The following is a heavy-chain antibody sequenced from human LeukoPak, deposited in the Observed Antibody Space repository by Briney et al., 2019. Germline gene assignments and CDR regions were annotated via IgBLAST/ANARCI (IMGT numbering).Heavy chain of an antibody. CDR3: AVPWSGPAYYYDSSASWDY. Sequence: GGSLRLSCAASGFTFSDYYMSWIRQAPGKGLEWVSYISYSGTTIYYADSVKGRFTISRDNAKNSLYLQMNSLRAEDTAVYYCAVPWSGPAYYYDSSASWDYWGQGTLVTVSS. CDR2: ISYSGTTI. J-gene: IGHJ4*02. D-gene: IGHD3-22*01. CDR1: GFTFSDYY. V-gene: IGHV3-11*01.